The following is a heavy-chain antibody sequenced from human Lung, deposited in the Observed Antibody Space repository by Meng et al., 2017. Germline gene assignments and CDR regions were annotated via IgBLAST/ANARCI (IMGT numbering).Heavy chain of an antibody. CDR2: ITWNGGVK. CDR3: ARASAGTNFDY. Sequence: EWQLVGSGGGVVRPGGSLRLSCAASGFTFDSSHMDWVRQVPGRGLEWVSDITWNGGVKRYADSVRGRFTISRDNAKNSLYLQMNSLTAEDTALYYCARASAGTNFDYWGQGTLVTVSS. CDR1: GFTFDSSH. J-gene: IGHJ4*02. D-gene: IGHD6-13*01. V-gene: IGHV3-20*04.